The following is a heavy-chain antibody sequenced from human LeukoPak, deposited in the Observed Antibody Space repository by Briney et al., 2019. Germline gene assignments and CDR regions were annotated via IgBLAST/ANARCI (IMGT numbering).Heavy chain of an antibody. CDR1: GGSISSYY. D-gene: IGHD1-26*01. CDR3: ARGWVRWELHY. Sequence: SETLSLTCTVSGGSISSYYWSWIRQPPGKGLEWIGYIYYSGSTNYNPSLKSRVTISVDTSKNQFSLKLSSVTAADTAVYYCARGWVRWELHYWGQGTLVTVSS. V-gene: IGHV4-59*01. J-gene: IGHJ4*02. CDR2: IYYSGST.